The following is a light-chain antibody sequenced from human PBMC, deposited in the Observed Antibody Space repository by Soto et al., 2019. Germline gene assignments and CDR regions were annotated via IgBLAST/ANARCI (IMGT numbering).Light chain of an antibody. Sequence: EIVLTQSPATLSLSPGERATLSCRASRSVGNNLAWYQKKPGQAPGLLISAASTRATGIPARFSGSGSGTDFTLTISSLEPEDFAVYYCQQHADFPLTFGGGTKVEFK. J-gene: IGKJ4*01. V-gene: IGKV3-11*01. CDR3: QQHADFPLT. CDR2: AAS. CDR1: RSVGNN.